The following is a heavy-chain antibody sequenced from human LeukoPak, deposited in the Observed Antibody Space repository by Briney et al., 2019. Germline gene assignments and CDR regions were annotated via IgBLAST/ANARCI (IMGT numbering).Heavy chain of an antibody. D-gene: IGHD4-17*01. J-gene: IGHJ4*02. V-gene: IGHV1-46*01. CDR3: ARGTRYGRLEATY. CDR2: RNPRGGRT. CDR1: LYTFTSYF. Sequence: ASVKVSCMPSLYTFTSYFMHGVGQPPRRGGEWMGMRNPRGGRTSTAQKFQGRVTMTRDMSTSTVYMELSSLRSENTAVYYCARGTRYGRLEATYWGQGTLVAVSS.